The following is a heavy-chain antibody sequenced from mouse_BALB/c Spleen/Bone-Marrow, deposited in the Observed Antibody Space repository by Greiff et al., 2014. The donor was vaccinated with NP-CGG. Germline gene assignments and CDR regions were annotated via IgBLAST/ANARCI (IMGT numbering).Heavy chain of an antibody. CDR2: ISSGGSYT. Sequence: EVQLVESGGGLVKPGGSLKLSCAASGFTFSSYAMSWVRQSPEKRLEWVAEISSGGSYTYYPDTVTGRFTISRDNAKNTLYLEMSSLRSEDTAVYYCARDGNWYFDVWGAGTAVTVSS. V-gene: IGHV5-9-4*01. J-gene: IGHJ1*01. D-gene: IGHD1-1*02. CDR3: ARDGNWYFDV. CDR1: GFTFSSYA.